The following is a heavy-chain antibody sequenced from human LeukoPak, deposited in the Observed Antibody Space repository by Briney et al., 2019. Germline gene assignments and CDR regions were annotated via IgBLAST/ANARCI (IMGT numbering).Heavy chain of an antibody. CDR2: IYSGGST. CDR3: ARDQVYGSGSYYNPPPDYYYGMDV. CDR1: GFTFSSYS. Sequence: GGSLRLSCAASGFTFSSYSMNWVRQAPGKGLEWVSVIYSGGSTYYADSVKGRFTISRDNSKNTLYLQMNSLRAEDTAVYYCARDQVYGSGSYYNPPPDYYYGMDVWGQGTTVTVSS. V-gene: IGHV3-53*01. J-gene: IGHJ6*02. D-gene: IGHD3-10*01.